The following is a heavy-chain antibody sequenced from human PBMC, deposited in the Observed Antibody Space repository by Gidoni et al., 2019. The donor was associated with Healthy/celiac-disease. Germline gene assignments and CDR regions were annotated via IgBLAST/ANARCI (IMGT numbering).Heavy chain of an antibody. D-gene: IGHD3-22*01. J-gene: IGHJ4*02. CDR3: TTNTYYYDSSGYYKSD. CDR2: IKSKTDGGTT. CDR1: GFPFSNAW. V-gene: IGHV3-15*01. Sequence: EVQLVESGGGLVQPGGSLRLSCAASGFPFSNAWMSWVRQAPGKGLDGVGRIKSKTDGGTTDYAAPVKGRFTISRDDSKNTLYLQMNSLKTEDTAVYYCTTNTYYYDSSGYYKSDWGQGTLVTVSS.